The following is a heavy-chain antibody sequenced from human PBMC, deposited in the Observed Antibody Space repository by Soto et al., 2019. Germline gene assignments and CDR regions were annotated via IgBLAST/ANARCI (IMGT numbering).Heavy chain of an antibody. CDR3: ARDGDVNTGFGKDY. D-gene: IGHD3-16*01. CDR2: IWHDGGNK. Sequence: QVHLVESGGGVVQPGRSLRLSCAASGFTFSSYGMHWVRQAPGKGLEWVAFIWHDGGNKFYAESVKGRFTIFRDNSKNTLYLQMTSLSAEDTAMYYCARDGDVNTGFGKDYWGQGTLVTVSS. V-gene: IGHV3-33*01. J-gene: IGHJ4*02. CDR1: GFTFSSYG.